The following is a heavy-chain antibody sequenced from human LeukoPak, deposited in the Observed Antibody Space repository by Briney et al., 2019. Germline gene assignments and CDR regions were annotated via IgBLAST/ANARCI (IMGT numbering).Heavy chain of an antibody. CDR2: IYYGGNT. Sequence: GGSLRLSCAASGFTVSSNHMNWVRQAPGKGLEWVSIIYYGGNTYYADSVKGRFTISRDNSKNTLYLEINNLRAEDTAVYYCARHVGKWGFDFWGQGTLVTVSS. V-gene: IGHV3-66*04. CDR1: GFTVSSNH. J-gene: IGHJ4*02. CDR3: ARHVGKWGFDF. D-gene: IGHD3-16*01.